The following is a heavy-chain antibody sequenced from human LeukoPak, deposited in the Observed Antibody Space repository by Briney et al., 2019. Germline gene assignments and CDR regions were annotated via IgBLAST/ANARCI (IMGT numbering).Heavy chain of an antibody. Sequence: SETLSLTCTVSGDSISSGNYWGWIRQPPGKGLEWIGSIFHTGSTYFNLSLKSRVTISVDTSKNQFSLRLSSVTAADTAVYYCARETDYWGQGTLVTVSS. J-gene: IGHJ4*02. CDR3: ARETDY. CDR1: GDSISSGNY. CDR2: IFHTGST. V-gene: IGHV4-38-2*02.